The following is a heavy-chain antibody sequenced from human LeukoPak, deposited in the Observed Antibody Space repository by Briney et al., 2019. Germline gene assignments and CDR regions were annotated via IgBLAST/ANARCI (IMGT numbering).Heavy chain of an antibody. J-gene: IGHJ4*02. CDR2: ISASSAYM. D-gene: IGHD6-19*01. CDR3: AGGQGWLADY. CDR1: GFTFGSYA. V-gene: IGHV3-21*01. Sequence: GGSLRLSCAASGFTFGSYAMNWVRQAPGKGLEWVSSISASSAYMYYAASVKGRHTISRDNAKNSLYLQMNSLRAEDTAVYYCAGGQGWLADYWGQGTLVTVSS.